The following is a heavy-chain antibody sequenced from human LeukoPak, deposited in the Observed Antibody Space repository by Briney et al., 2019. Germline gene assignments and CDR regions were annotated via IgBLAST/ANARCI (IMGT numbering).Heavy chain of an antibody. Sequence: TSETLSLTCAVYGGSFSGYYWSWIRQPPGKGLEWIGEINHSGSTNYNPSLKSRVTISVDTSKNQFSLKLSSVTAADTAVYYCARNGPGGSSSGRIDYWGQGTLVTVSS. V-gene: IGHV4-34*01. D-gene: IGHD6-6*01. CDR1: GGSFSGYY. J-gene: IGHJ4*02. CDR2: INHSGST. CDR3: ARNGPGGSSSGRIDY.